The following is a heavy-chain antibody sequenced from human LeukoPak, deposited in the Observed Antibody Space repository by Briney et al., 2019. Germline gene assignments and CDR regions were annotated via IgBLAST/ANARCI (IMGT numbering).Heavy chain of an antibody. J-gene: IGHJ4*02. D-gene: IGHD2-15*01. Sequence: GGSLRLSCAASGLPFSAYKMHWVRQAPRKGLVWVSRISTDGYTTDYADFVQGRFTASRDNTKNTWSLEMNSLRAEDTAVYYCVVGGSPGYWGQGTLVTVSS. CDR2: ISTDGYTT. CDR1: GLPFSAYK. V-gene: IGHV3-74*01. CDR3: VVGGSPGY.